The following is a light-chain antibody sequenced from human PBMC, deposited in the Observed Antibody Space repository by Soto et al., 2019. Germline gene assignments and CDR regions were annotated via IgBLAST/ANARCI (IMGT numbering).Light chain of an antibody. V-gene: IGLV2-8*01. J-gene: IGLJ2*01. CDR1: SRDIGGYDF. CDR2: DVI. Sequence: QSVLTQPPSASGSSGESVTISCTGTSRDIGGYDFVSWYQQHPGKAPKLLIYDVIKRPSGVPDRFSGSKSGNTASLTVSGLQTDDEADYYCSSYGGSNNLLFRGGNKLTVL. CDR3: SSYGGSNNLL.